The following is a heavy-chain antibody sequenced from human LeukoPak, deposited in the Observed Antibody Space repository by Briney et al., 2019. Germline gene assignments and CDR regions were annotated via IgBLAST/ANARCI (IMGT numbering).Heavy chain of an antibody. CDR1: GYTFTGYH. J-gene: IGHJ4*02. CDR3: ARDQGSADLDY. V-gene: IGHV1-2*02. Sequence: ASVKVSCKASGYTFTGYHIHWVRQAPGQGLEWMGWINPNSGGTNYLQKFQGRVTMTRDTSISAVFMELNRLRSDDTAVYYCARDQGSADLDYWGQGTLVTVSS. CDR2: INPNSGGT.